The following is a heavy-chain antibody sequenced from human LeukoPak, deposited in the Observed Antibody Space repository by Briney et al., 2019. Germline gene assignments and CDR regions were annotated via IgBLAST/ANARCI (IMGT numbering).Heavy chain of an antibody. Sequence: PGGSLRLSCAASGFTFSRYWMHWVRQAPGRGLVWVSRINTDGSRTDYADSVKGRFTISRDNAKNTLYLQMNSLGAEDTAVYYCASDFTGYDDYWGQGTLVSVSP. J-gene: IGHJ4*02. D-gene: IGHD3-9*01. CDR1: GFTFSRYW. CDR3: ASDFTGYDDY. V-gene: IGHV3-74*01. CDR2: INTDGSRT.